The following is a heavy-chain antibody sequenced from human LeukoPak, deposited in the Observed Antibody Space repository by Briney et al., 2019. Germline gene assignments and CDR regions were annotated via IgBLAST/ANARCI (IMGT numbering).Heavy chain of an antibody. J-gene: IGHJ4*02. Sequence: PSETLSLTCTVSGGSISSGGYYWSWIRQHPGKGLEWIGYIYYSGSTNYNPSLKSRVTISVDTSKNQFSLKLSSVTAADTAVYYCARGPGRSGWYGNYWGQGTLVTVSS. V-gene: IGHV4-31*03. D-gene: IGHD6-19*01. CDR3: ARGPGRSGWYGNY. CDR1: GGSISSGGYY. CDR2: IYYSGST.